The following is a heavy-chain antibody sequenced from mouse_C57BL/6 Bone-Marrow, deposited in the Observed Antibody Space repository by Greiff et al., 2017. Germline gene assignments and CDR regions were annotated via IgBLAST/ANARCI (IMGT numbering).Heavy chain of an antibody. J-gene: IGHJ2*01. Sequence: EVQLQQSGPELVKPGASVKISCKASGYTFTDYYMNWVKQSHGKSLEWIGDINPNNGGTSYNQKFKGKATLTVDQSSSTAYMELRSLTSEDSAVYYCARGRDYWGKGTTHTVLS. CDR2: INPNNGGT. CDR1: GYTFTDYY. CDR3: ARGRDY. V-gene: IGHV1-26*01.